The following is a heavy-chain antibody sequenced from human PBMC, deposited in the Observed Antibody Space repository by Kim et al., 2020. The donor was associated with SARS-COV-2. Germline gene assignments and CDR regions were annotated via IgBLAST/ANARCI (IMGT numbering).Heavy chain of an antibody. CDR1: GYSISSGYY. CDR3: ARDGKGFWSGYTGYYFD. V-gene: IGHV4-38-2*02. CDR2: IYHSGST. J-gene: IGHJ4*01. Sequence: SETLSLTCTVSGYSISSGYYWGWIRQPPGKGLEWIGSIYHSGSTYYNPSLKSRVTISVDTSKNQFSLKLSSVTAADTAVYYCARDGKGFWSGYTGYYFD. D-gene: IGHD3-3*01.